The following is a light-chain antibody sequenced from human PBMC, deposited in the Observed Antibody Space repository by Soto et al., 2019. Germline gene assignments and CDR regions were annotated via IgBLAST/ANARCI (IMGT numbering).Light chain of an antibody. J-gene: IGKJ1*01. CDR3: QQRSNWPRT. Sequence: MSQSPATLSVSLGETATLSCRSSESLSPHSIAWYQQKPGQAPRLLIYDASNRATGIPARFSGSGSGTDFTLTISSLEPEDFAVYYCQQRSNWPRTFGQGTKVDI. V-gene: IGKV3-11*01. CDR2: DAS. CDR1: ESLSPH.